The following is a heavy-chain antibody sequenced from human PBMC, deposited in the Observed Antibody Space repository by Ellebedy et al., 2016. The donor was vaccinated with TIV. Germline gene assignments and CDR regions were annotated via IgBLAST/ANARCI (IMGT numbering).Heavy chain of an antibody. CDR2: INQDGSEK. V-gene: IGHV3-7*01. Sequence: GESLKISXAASGFIFRSFWMTWVRQAPGKGLEWVANINQDGSEKYYVDSVKGRFTISRDNAKNSLYLQMSSLGAEDTAVYYCARFPYYDFWTTPPGYLQHWGQGTLVTVSS. D-gene: IGHD3/OR15-3a*01. J-gene: IGHJ1*01. CDR1: GFIFRSFW. CDR3: ARFPYYDFWTTPPGYLQH.